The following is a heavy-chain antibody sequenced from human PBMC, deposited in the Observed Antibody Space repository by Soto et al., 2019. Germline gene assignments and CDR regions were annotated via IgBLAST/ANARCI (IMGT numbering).Heavy chain of an antibody. D-gene: IGHD1-26*01. CDR2: IYHSGST. J-gene: IGHJ4*02. CDR3: ARVGWELRHFDY. Sequence: SETLSLTCAVSCGSISSSNWWSWVRQPPGKGLEWIGEIYHSGSTNYNPSLKSRVTISVDKSKNQFSLKLSSVTAADTAVYYCARVGWELRHFDYWGQGTLVTVSS. V-gene: IGHV4-4*02. CDR1: CGSISSSNW.